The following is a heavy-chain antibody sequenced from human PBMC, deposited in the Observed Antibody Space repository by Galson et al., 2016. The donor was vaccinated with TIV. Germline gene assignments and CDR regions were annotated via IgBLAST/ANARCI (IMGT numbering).Heavy chain of an antibody. Sequence: SLRLSCAASGLTFGSSAVHWVRQAPGKGLEWLAIISYDGSHKNYGDSVKGRFTVSRDNSENTVYLQMNNLRSEDTAVYYCARPASLGYFDWLPPDSWGQGTLVTVSS. V-gene: IGHV3-30*04. J-gene: IGHJ4*02. D-gene: IGHD3-9*01. CDR3: ARPASLGYFDWLPPDS. CDR1: GLTFGSSA. CDR2: ISYDGSHK.